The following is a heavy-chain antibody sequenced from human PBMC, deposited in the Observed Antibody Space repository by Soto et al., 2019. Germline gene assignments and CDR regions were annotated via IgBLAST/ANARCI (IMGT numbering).Heavy chain of an antibody. Sequence: QVQLQESGPGLVKPSETLSLTCTVSGDSISPSSWSWVRQPPGKGLQWSGYISYFGKTNYNPSLTRRVTISLHTSKNQFSLQLRSVTAADTAMYFCARHGSTVDTERSFAPWGQGTLVNVSS. CDR3: ARHGSTVDTERSFAP. D-gene: IGHD5-18*01. J-gene: IGHJ5*02. CDR2: ISYFGKT. CDR1: GDSISPSS. V-gene: IGHV4-59*08.